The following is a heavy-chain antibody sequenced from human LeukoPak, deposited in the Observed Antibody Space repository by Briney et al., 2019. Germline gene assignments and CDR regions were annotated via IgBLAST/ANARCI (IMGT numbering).Heavy chain of an antibody. D-gene: IGHD5-12*01. CDR2: IYYSGST. J-gene: IGHJ4*02. Sequence: KPSETLSLTCTVSGGSISSSSYYWGWIRQPPGKGLEWIGSIYYSGSTYYNPSLKSRVTISVDTSKNQFSLKLSSVTAADTAVYYCARHNGGYAMDYWGQGTLVTVSS. V-gene: IGHV4-39*01. CDR1: GGSISSSSYY. CDR3: ARHNGGYAMDY.